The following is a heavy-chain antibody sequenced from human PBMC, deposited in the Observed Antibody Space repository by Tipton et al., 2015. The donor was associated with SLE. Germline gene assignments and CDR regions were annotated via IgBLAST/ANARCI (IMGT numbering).Heavy chain of an antibody. Sequence: SLRLSCEVSGFTFNNYAMNLVRQAPGKGLEWVSSISGSGATTYYADSVKDRFTISRDNSKNTLYLQMISLRVEDTAVYYCAKGSGDYYGSGSYWSRIQSYNYYYMDVWGKGTTVTVSS. CDR1: GFTFNNYA. J-gene: IGHJ6*03. D-gene: IGHD3-10*01. CDR2: ISGSGATT. V-gene: IGHV3-23*01. CDR3: AKGSGDYYGSGSYWSRIQSYNYYYMDV.